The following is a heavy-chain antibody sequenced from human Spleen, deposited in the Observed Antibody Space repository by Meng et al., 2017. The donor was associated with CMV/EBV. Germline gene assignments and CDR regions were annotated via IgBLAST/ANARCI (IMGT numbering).Heavy chain of an antibody. CDR2: IKQDGTEK. D-gene: IGHD2-8*01. CDR1: GNTFGSYW. J-gene: IGHJ6*02. Sequence: GESLKISCVVSGNTFGSYWMAWVRQAPGKGLQWVANIKQDGTEKYCVDSVKGRFTVSRDNAKNSLSLQMNSLRAEDTAVYYCARDLVPYGMDVWGQGTTVTVSS. V-gene: IGHV3-7*01. CDR3: ARDLVPYGMDV.